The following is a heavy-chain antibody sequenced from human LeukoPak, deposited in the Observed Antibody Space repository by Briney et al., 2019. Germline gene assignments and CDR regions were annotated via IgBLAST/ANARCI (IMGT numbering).Heavy chain of an antibody. J-gene: IGHJ3*02. V-gene: IGHV3-48*01. CDR3: AGQYQLLSNAFDI. Sequence: GGSLRLSCAASGFTFSSYSMNWVRQAPGKGLEWVSYISSSSSTIYYADSVKGRFTISRDNAKNSLYLQMNSLRVEDTAVYYCAGQYQLLSNAFDIWGQGRMVTVSS. CDR2: ISSSSSTI. CDR1: GFTFSSYS. D-gene: IGHD2-2*01.